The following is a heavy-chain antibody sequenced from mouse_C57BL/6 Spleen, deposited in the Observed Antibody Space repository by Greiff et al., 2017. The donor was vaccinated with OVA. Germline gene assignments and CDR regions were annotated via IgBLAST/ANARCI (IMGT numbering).Heavy chain of an antibody. CDR3: ARGDGTSYCEY. CDR2: INPYNGGT. D-gene: IGHD1-1*01. J-gene: IGHJ2*01. Sequence: VQLQQSGPVLVKPGASVKLSCKASGYTFTDYYMNWVKQSHGKSLEWIGVINPYNGGTSYNQKFKGKATLTVDKSTSTAYMQLNSLTSEDSAVYYCARGDGTSYCEYWGQGTTLTVSS. CDR1: GYTFTDYY. V-gene: IGHV1-19*01.